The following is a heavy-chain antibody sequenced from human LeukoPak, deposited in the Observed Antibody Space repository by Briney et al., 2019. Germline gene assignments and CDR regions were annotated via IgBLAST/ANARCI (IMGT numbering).Heavy chain of an antibody. CDR1: EFTFSIYW. Sequence: GGSLRLSCAASEFTFSIYWMHWVRQGPGKGLVWVSRINTDGSSTTYADSVKGRFTISRDNAKNTLYLQMNSLSAEDTAVYYCARGYSSSYRIDYWGQGTLVTVSS. J-gene: IGHJ4*02. CDR2: INTDGSST. D-gene: IGHD6-6*01. V-gene: IGHV3-74*01. CDR3: ARGYSSSYRIDY.